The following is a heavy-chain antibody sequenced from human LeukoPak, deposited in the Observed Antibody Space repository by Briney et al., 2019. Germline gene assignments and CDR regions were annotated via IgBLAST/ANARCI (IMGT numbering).Heavy chain of an antibody. CDR3: GKGTVDTYYYGSGSQIDS. J-gene: IGHJ4*02. CDR2: ISGIGGST. Sequence: GGSLRLSCAASGFTFSSYAMNWVRQDPGKGLEWVSAISGIGGSTYYADSVKGRLTISRDNSKNTLYLQMNSLRAEDTAVYYCGKGTVDTYYYGSGSQIDSWGQGTLVTVSS. D-gene: IGHD3-10*01. CDR1: GFTFSSYA. V-gene: IGHV3-23*01.